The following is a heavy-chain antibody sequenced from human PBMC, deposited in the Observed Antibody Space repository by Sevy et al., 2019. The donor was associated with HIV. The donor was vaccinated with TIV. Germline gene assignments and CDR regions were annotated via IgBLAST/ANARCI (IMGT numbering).Heavy chain of an antibody. CDR2: IYHSGST. D-gene: IGHD6-6*01. CDR3: ARHERDSGSYKNYFYYYCMDV. CDR1: GYSISSGYY. V-gene: IGHV4-38-2*01. Sequence: SETLSLTCAVSGYSISSGYYWGWIRQPPGKGLEWIGSIYHSGSTYYNPSLKSQVTISVDTSKNQFSLKLSSVTAADTAVYYCARHERDSGSYKNYFYYYCMDVWGKGTTVTVSS. J-gene: IGHJ6*03.